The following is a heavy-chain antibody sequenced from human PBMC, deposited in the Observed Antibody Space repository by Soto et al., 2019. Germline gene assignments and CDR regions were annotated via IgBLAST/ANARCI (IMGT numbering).Heavy chain of an antibody. CDR2: TPHSGGA. CDR3: ASHLVMTGTRGFDH. J-gene: IGHJ4*02. Sequence: QVQLQESGPGLVKPSGTLSLSCAISSCSIFSSNWWSWVRQPPGKGLEWIEETPHSGGANYNPSPKSRVTISVAQSKKQFSLKLTSVTAADTAVDYCASHLVMTGTRGFDHWGLGPLVAVAS. D-gene: IGHD1-1*01. CDR1: SCSIFSSNW. V-gene: IGHV4-4*02.